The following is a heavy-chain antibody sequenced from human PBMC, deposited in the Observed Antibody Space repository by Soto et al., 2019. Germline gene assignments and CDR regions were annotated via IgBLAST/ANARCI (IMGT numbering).Heavy chain of an antibody. D-gene: IGHD6-19*01. CDR2: INPNSGGT. CDR3: ARALSGTIAVAGY. Sequence: QVQLVQSGAEVKKPGASVKVSCKASGYTFTGYYMHWVRQAPGQGLEWMGWINPNSGGTNYAQKFQGWVTMTRNTSISTAYMELSRLRSDDTAVYYCARALSGTIAVAGYWGQGTLVTVSS. CDR1: GYTFTGYY. V-gene: IGHV1-2*04. J-gene: IGHJ4*02.